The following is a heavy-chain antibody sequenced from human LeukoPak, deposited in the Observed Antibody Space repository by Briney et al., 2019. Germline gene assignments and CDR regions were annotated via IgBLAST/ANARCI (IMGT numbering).Heavy chain of an antibody. Sequence: KPSETLSLTCTVSGGSISNFYWSWIRQPPGKGLECIGYIYYSGSTNYNPSLKSRVTISVDTSKNQFSLKLSSVTAADTAVYYCPSIDQVETTMGGYYFDYWGQGTLVTVSS. J-gene: IGHJ4*02. CDR3: PSIDQVETTMGGYYFDY. CDR2: IYYSGST. V-gene: IGHV4-59*01. CDR1: GGSISNFY. D-gene: IGHD5-18*01.